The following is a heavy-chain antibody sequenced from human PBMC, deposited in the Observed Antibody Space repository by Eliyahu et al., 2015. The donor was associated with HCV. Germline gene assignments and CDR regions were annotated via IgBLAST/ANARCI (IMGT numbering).Heavy chain of an antibody. CDR2: IHYRGST. CDR3: ASGGGGIAVTGTGGWFDP. CDR1: GGSITTYY. V-gene: IGHV4-59*01. J-gene: IGHJ5*02. Sequence: QVQLQESGPGLVKPSETLSLTCTVSGGSITTYYWSWIRQPPGKGLEWIGYIHYRGSTHYNPSLKSRVTISVDTSKNQFSLNLTSVTAADTAMYYCASGGGGIAVTGTGGWFDPWGQGTLVTVSS. D-gene: IGHD6-19*01.